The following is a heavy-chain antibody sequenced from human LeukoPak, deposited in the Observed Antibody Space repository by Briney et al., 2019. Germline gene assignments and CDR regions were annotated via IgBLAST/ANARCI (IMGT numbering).Heavy chain of an antibody. V-gene: IGHV1-69*04. CDR1: GGTFSSYA. J-gene: IGHJ6*02. D-gene: IGHD2-2*01. Sequence: ASVKVSCKASGGTFSSYAISRVRQAPGQGLEWMGRIIPILGIANYAQKFQGRVTITADKSTSTAYMELSSLRSEDTAVYYCASPLAGYCSSTSCPFGNYYYYGMDVWGQGTTVTVSS. CDR3: ASPLAGYCSSTSCPFGNYYYYGMDV. CDR2: IIPILGIA.